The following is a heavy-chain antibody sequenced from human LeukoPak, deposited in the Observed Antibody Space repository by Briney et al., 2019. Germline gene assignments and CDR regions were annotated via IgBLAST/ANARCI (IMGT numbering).Heavy chain of an antibody. V-gene: IGHV3-23*01. CDR3: TRRRGNQQPIDY. Sequence: PGGSLRLSCAASGFTFSDYAMSWVRQAPEKGLEWVSTISHVGGTYYADSLKGRFTISRDDSKNTLYLQMNSLRAEDTAVYYCTRRRGNQQPIDYWGQGTLVTVSS. CDR1: GFTFSDYA. J-gene: IGHJ4*02. D-gene: IGHD2-2*01. CDR2: ISHVGGT.